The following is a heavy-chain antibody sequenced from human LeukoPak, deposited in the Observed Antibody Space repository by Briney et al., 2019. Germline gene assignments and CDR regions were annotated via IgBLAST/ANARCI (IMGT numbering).Heavy chain of an antibody. CDR2: INSDGSST. Sequence: GGALRVSCAASGFTFSGYWMHWGRQAPGKGRVWVSRINSDGSSTSYAESVKGRVTISRDKAKHTLYLQMTSQRAEDTAVYYCARIRSDYYDSSRSFDYWGQGTLVTVSS. D-gene: IGHD3-22*01. CDR3: ARIRSDYYDSSRSFDY. J-gene: IGHJ4*02. CDR1: GFTFSGYW. V-gene: IGHV3-74*01.